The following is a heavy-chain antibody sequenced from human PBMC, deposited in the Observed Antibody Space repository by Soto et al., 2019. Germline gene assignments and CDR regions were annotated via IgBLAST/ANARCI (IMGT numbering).Heavy chain of an antibody. CDR2: IYHSGST. V-gene: IGHV4-38-2*02. D-gene: IGHD3-22*01. Sequence: SETLSLTCAVSGYSISSGYYWGWIRQPPGKGLEWIGSIYHSGSTYYNPSLKSRVTISVDTSKNQFSLKLSSVPAAVAAVYYCARDAASSYYYDSSGLGFDPWGQGTLVTVSS. CDR3: ARDAASSYYYDSSGLGFDP. CDR1: GYSISSGYY. J-gene: IGHJ5*02.